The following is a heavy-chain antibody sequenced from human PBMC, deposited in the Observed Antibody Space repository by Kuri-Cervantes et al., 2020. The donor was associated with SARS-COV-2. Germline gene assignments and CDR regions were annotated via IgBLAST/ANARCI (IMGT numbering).Heavy chain of an antibody. J-gene: IGHJ4*02. CDR1: GYSISSGYY. CDR3: ARTSYGSALY. V-gene: IGHV4-38-2*02. Sequence: SETLSLTCTVSGYSISSGYYWGWIRQPPGKGLEWIGSIYHSGSTYYNPSLKSRVTISVDTSKNQFSLKLSSVTAVDTAVYYCARTSYGSALYWGQGTLVTVSS. D-gene: IGHD3-10*01. CDR2: IYHSGST.